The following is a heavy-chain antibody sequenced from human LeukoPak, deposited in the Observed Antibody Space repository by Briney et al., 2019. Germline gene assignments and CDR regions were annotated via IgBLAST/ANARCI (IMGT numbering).Heavy chain of an antibody. CDR3: TSSGSYRDFDY. CDR2: IPYDGGAK. J-gene: IGHJ4*02. V-gene: IGHV3-30*02. CDR1: GFTFSSFG. Sequence: GGSLRLSCAASGFTFSSFGMHWVRQAPGKGLEWVAFIPYDGGAKYSADSVKGRFTISRDNSKNTLYLQMNSLRAEDTAVYYCTSSGSYRDFDYWGQGTLVTVSS. D-gene: IGHD3-10*01.